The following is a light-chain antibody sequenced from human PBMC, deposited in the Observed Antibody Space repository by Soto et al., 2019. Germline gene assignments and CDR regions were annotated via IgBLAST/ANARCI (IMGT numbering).Light chain of an antibody. CDR1: SSNVANKD. Sequence: QSVLTQPPSVSAAPGQTVTISCSGSSSNVANKDVSWYQQFPGAAPKLLIYDDNKRPSGIPDRISGSKSGTSATLGITGLQTADEGDDYCGTWDSSLSNWVFGGGTKLTGL. V-gene: IGLV1-51*01. J-gene: IGLJ3*02. CDR2: DDN. CDR3: GTWDSSLSNWV.